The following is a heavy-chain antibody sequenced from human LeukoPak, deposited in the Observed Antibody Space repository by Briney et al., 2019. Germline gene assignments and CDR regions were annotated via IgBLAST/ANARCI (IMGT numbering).Heavy chain of an antibody. V-gene: IGHV3-74*01. D-gene: IGHD3-10*01. CDR3: ASLLTPYHGSGGGGMDV. Sequence: GGSLRLSCAASGFTFSTHWMYWVRQAPGKELVWVSRINGDGSMTSYADSVKGRFTISRDNAEDTLFLQMTSLRVEDTALYFCASLLTPYHGSGGGGMDVWGQGTTVTVPS. CDR2: INGDGSMT. CDR1: GFTFSTHW. J-gene: IGHJ6*02.